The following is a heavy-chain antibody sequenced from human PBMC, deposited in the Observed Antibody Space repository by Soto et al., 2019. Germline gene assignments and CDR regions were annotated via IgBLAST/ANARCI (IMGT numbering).Heavy chain of an antibody. J-gene: IGHJ4*02. D-gene: IGHD1-7*01. CDR1: GYTFTSYG. Sequence: QVQLVQSGAEVKKPGASVKVSCKASGYTFTSYGISWVRQAPGQGLEWMGWISAYNGNTNYAQKLQGRVTMTTDTSPSTAYMEPRSLRSDETAVYYCARDLDGTPLPGTDYWGQGTLVTVSS. CDR3: ARDLDGTPLPGTDY. CDR2: ISAYNGNT. V-gene: IGHV1-18*01.